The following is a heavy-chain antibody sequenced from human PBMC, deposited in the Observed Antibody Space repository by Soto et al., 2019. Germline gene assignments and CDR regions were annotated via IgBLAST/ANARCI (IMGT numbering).Heavy chain of an antibody. CDR1: GFTFSPYT. CDR2: ISYDGSDK. D-gene: IGHD2-21*02. V-gene: IGHV3-30-3*01. J-gene: IGHJ4*02. CDR3: ARGGGFCGADCYNGGIDY. Sequence: GGSLRLSCAASGFTFSPYTMHWVRQTPGKGLEWVAVISYDGSDKYYADSVRGRFTISRDNSKNTLFLQMNSLRAEDTALYYCARGGGFCGADCYNGGIDYWGQGALVTVSS.